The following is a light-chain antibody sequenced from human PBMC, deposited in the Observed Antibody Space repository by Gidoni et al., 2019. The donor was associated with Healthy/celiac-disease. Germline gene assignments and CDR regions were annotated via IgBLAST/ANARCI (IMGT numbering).Light chain of an antibody. Sequence: DIQITQSPSSLSASVGDIVTITCRASQGISNSLAWYQQKPGKAPKLLLYAASRLESGVPSRFSGSGSGTDYTLTISSLQPEDFATYYCQQYYSTPRTFGQGTKVEIK. CDR2: AAS. CDR1: QGISNS. CDR3: QQYYSTPRT. V-gene: IGKV1-NL1*01. J-gene: IGKJ1*01.